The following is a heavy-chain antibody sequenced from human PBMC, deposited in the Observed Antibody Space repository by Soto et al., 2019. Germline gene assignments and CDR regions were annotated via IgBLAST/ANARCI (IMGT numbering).Heavy chain of an antibody. J-gene: IGHJ4*02. D-gene: IGHD6-25*01. Sequence: QVQLVESGGGVVQPGGSLRLSCVASGFTLRTSGMHWVRQAPSKGLEWVAVISHDGSNQFYAESVKGRFTISRDNSKNMPYLQMNSLRADDSAVYFCAKDSSAAFDYWGQGTVVTVSS. CDR1: GFTLRTSG. CDR2: ISHDGSNQ. CDR3: AKDSSAAFDY. V-gene: IGHV3-30*18.